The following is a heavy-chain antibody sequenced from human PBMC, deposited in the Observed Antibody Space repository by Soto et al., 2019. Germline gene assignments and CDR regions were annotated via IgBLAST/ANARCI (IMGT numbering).Heavy chain of an antibody. V-gene: IGHV3-74*01. Sequence: LRLSCAASGFTFSRYWMHWVRQAPGKGLVCVSRINSDGSITSYADSVKGRFTISRDNAKNTLYLQMNSLRAEDTAVYYCARPGIAVTGDYWGQGTLVTVSS. CDR3: ARPGIAVTGDY. CDR1: GFTFSRYW. D-gene: IGHD6-19*01. CDR2: INSDGSIT. J-gene: IGHJ4*02.